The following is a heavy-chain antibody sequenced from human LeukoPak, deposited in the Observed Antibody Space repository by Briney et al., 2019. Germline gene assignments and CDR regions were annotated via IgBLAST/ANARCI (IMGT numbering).Heavy chain of an antibody. CDR1: GFTFSTYT. V-gene: IGHV3-30-3*01. J-gene: IGHJ4*02. CDR2: ISYDGSNK. Sequence: PGGSLRLSCAASGFTFSTYTMHWVRQAPGKGLEWVAVISYDGSNKYYADSVKGRFTISRDNSENTLYLQMNSLRPEDTAMYYCARDQYSRGSRSYSTGYWGQGTLVTVSS. CDR3: ARDQYSRGSRSYSTGY. D-gene: IGHD3-10*01.